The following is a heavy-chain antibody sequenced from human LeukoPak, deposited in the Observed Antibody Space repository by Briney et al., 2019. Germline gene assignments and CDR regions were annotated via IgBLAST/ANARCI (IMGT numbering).Heavy chain of an antibody. J-gene: IGHJ3*01. CDR3: ARGHYSDSTDAFDV. V-gene: IGHV1-2*02. D-gene: IGHD3-22*01. Sequence: ASVKVSCKASGYTFTGYYMNWVRQAPGQGLEWMGWINPNSGTTNYAQKFQGRVTMTRDTSISTAYMELSRLRSDDTAVYYCARGHYSDSTDAFDVWGQGTMVTVSS. CDR1: GYTFTGYY. CDR2: INPNSGTT.